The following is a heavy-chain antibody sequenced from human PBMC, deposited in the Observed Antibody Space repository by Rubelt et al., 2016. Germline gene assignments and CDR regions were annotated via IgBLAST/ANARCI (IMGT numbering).Heavy chain of an antibody. V-gene: IGHV4-34*01. Sequence: QVQLQQWGAGLLKPSETLSLTCAVYGGSFSDYYWSWIRQPPGKGLEWIGEINRSGGTNYNPSLRSGLTILLDMSERQCSSGLSSVTAADTYLYYCARVSLGATMTMDAWGQGTTVTVSS. CDR1: GGSFSDYY. D-gene: IGHD5-24*01. CDR3: ARVSLGATMTMDA. J-gene: IGHJ6*02. CDR2: INRSGGT.